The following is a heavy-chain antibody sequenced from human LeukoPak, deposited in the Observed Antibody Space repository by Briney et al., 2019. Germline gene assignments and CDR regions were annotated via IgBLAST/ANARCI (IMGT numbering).Heavy chain of an antibody. CDR2: INHSGST. V-gene: IGHV4-34*01. Sequence: SETLSLTCAVYGGSFSGYYWSWIRQPPGKGLEWIGEINHSGSTNYNPSLKSRVTISVDTSKNQFPLKLSSVTAADTAVYYCARGRYDYVWGSYRYTGRYYFDYWGQGTLVTVSS. J-gene: IGHJ4*02. CDR1: GGSFSGYY. CDR3: ARGRYDYVWGSYRYTGRYYFDY. D-gene: IGHD3-16*02.